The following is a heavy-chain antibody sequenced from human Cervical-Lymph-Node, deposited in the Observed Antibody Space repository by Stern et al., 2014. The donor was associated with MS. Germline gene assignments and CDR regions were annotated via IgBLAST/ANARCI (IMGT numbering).Heavy chain of an antibody. D-gene: IGHD3-16*01. V-gene: IGHV1-46*03. Sequence: QVQLVQSGAEVKKPGASVKVSCQASGFTFTNYYMHWVRQAPGQGLEWMGIINPSGGGAIYAQKFQGRVTMTRDTSTSAVYMELSSLRSEDTAIYYCSRGFYYDTTGHPFDYWGQGTLVTVSS. CDR3: SRGFYYDTTGHPFDY. CDR1: GFTFTNYY. J-gene: IGHJ4*02. CDR2: INPSGGGA.